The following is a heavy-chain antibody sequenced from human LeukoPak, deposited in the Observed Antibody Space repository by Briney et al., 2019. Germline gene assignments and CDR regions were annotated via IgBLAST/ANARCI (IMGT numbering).Heavy chain of an antibody. J-gene: IGHJ6*02. D-gene: IGHD6-13*01. CDR2: IYYSGST. CDR3: AREGAPPPGIAAAGFYYYGMDV. CDR1: GGSISSYY. V-gene: IGHV4-59*01. Sequence: SETLSLTCTVSGGSISSYYWSWIRQPPGKGLEWIGYIYYSGSTNYNPSLKSRVTISVDTSKNQFSLKLSSVTAADTAVYYCAREGAPPPGIAAAGFYYYGMDVWGQGTTVTVSS.